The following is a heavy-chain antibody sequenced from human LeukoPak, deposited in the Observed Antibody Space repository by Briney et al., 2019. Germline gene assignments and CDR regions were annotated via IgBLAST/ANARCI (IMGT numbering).Heavy chain of an antibody. CDR3: WSYDFWSGYYTIDY. CDR1: GGSFSSYY. Sequence: SETLSLTCTVSGGSFSSYYWTWMRQPPGRRLEWIGSIYYSGSTYYNPSLKSRVTISVDTSKNQFSLKLSSVTAADTAVYYCWSYDFWSGYYTIDYWGQGTLVTVSS. J-gene: IGHJ4*02. CDR2: IYYSGST. D-gene: IGHD3-3*01. V-gene: IGHV4-59*05.